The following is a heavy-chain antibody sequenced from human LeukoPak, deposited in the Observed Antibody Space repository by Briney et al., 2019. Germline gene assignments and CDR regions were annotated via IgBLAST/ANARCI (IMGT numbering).Heavy chain of an antibody. CDR1: GGTFSSYA. Sequence: ASVKVSCKASGGTFSSYAFSWVRRAPGQGLEWMGGIMPIFGKANYAQKFQGRVTITADESTNTAFMELNSLRSEDTAMYYCARDWGMGPSSSWAWGQGTLVTVSS. V-gene: IGHV1-69*01. D-gene: IGHD6-13*01. J-gene: IGHJ5*02. CDR2: IMPIFGKA. CDR3: ARDWGMGPSSSWA.